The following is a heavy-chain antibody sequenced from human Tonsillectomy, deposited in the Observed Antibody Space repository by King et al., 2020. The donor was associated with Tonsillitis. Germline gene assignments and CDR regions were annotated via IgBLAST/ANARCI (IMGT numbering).Heavy chain of an antibody. D-gene: IGHD1-26*01. CDR3: ARSVSGSFDY. V-gene: IGHV4-39*01. CDR2: MYYSGTI. Sequence: QLQESGPGVVKPSETLSLTCTVSCGSISSSDQYWAWIRQPPGKGLEWIGYMYYSGTIFYNPSLKSRITISGGTSENRFSLKLSSVTAADTAVYFCARSVSGSFDYWGQGALVTVSS. J-gene: IGHJ4*02. CDR1: CGSISSSDQY.